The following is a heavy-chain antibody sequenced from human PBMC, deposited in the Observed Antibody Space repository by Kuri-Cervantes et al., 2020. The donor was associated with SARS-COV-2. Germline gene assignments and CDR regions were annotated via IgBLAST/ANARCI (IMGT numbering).Heavy chain of an antibody. V-gene: IGHV1-24*01. CDR3: ATTDTAMVPEFDY. CDR2: FDPEDGET. J-gene: IGHJ4*02. CDR1: GYTLTELS. D-gene: IGHD5-18*01. Sequence: ASVKVSCKVSGYTLTELSMHWVRQAPGKGLEWMGGFDPEDGETIYAQKFQGRVTMTEDTSTDTAYMELSSLRSEDTAVYYYATTDTAMVPEFDYWGQGTLVTVSS.